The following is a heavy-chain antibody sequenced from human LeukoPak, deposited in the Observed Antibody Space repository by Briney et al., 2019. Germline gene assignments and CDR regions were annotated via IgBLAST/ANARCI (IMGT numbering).Heavy chain of an antibody. Sequence: GGSLRLSCAASGFTFSSYAINWVRQAPGRGLEWVSGISGAGETTYYADSVKGRFTISRDNSKNTLYLRMNSLRAEDTAMYYCAKGPTSWGFNWFDPWGQGTLVTVSS. J-gene: IGHJ5*02. CDR3: AKGPTSWGFNWFDP. CDR1: GFTFSSYA. CDR2: ISGAGETT. D-gene: IGHD2-2*01. V-gene: IGHV3-23*01.